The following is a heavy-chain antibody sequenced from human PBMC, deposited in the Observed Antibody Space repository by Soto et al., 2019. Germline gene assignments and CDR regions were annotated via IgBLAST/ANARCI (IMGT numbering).Heavy chain of an antibody. V-gene: IGHV4-34*01. CDR3: AREGITGTTVGY. CDR1: GGSFSGYY. D-gene: IGHD1-7*01. Sequence: PSETLSLTCAVYGGSFSGYYWSWIRQPPGKGLEWIGEINHSGSTNYNPSLKSRVTISVDTSKNQFSLKLSSVTAADTAVYYCAREGITGTTVGYWGQGTLVTVSS. CDR2: INHSGST. J-gene: IGHJ4*02.